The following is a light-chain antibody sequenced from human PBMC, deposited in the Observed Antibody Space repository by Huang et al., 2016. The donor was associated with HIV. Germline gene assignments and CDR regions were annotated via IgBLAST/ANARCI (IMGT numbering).Light chain of an antibody. J-gene: IGKJ2*01. CDR1: QGIGNY. Sequence: VFWMTQSPSLVSASTGDRVTITCQMRQGIGNYLAWYQQKPGKAPELLIYGASTLQSGVPSRFNGSVSGTDFTLTISCLQSEDFATYYCQQYYGVPYTFGQGTKLEIK. V-gene: IGKV1D-8*01. CDR2: GAS. CDR3: QQYYGVPYT.